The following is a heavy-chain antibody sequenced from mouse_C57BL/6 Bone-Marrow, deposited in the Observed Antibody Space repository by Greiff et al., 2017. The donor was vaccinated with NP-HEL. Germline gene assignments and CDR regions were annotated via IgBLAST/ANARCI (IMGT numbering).Heavy chain of an antibody. Sequence: DVMLVESGGGLVQPGGSLSLSCAASGFTFTDYYMSWVRQPPGKALEWLGFIRNKANGYTTEYSASVKGRFTISRDNSQSILYLQMNALRAEDSATYYCARSAYYSNPAWFAYWGQGTLVTVSA. D-gene: IGHD2-5*01. CDR1: GFTFTDYY. V-gene: IGHV7-3*01. CDR3: ARSAYYSNPAWFAY. J-gene: IGHJ3*01. CDR2: IRNKANGYTT.